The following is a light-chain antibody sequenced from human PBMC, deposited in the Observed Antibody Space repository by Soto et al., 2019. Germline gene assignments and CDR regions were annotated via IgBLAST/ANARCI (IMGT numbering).Light chain of an antibody. CDR1: QSISSW. CDR3: LQHNSYPIT. CDR2: DAS. V-gene: IGKV1-5*01. Sequence: GDIVTITCRASQSISSWLAWYQQKPGKAPKLLTYDASSLESGVPSRFSGSGSGTEFTLTISSLQPEDFGTYYCLQHNSYPITFGQGTRLEIK. J-gene: IGKJ5*01.